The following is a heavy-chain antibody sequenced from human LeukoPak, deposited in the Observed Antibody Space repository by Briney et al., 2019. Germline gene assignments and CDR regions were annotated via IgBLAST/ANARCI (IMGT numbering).Heavy chain of an antibody. CDR2: INPNSGGT. V-gene: IGHV1-2*02. CDR1: GYTFTGYY. J-gene: IGHJ4*02. Sequence: GASVKVSCKASGYTFTGYYMHWVRQARGQGLEWMGWINPNSGGTNYAQKFQGRVTMTRDTSISTAYMELSRLRSDDTAVYYCAREYSGSYYYGYWGQGTLVTVSS. D-gene: IGHD1-26*01. CDR3: AREYSGSYYYGY.